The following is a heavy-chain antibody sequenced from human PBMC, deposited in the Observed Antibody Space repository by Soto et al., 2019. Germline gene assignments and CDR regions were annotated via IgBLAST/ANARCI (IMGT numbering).Heavy chain of an antibody. CDR1: GFTFSSYA. J-gene: IGHJ4*02. D-gene: IGHD3-9*01. Sequence: GGSLRLSCAASGFTFSSYAMSWVRQAPGRGLEWVSAISGSGGSTYYADSVKGRFTISRDNSKNTLYLQMNSLRAEDTAVYYCAKDSGTGYYLYYFDYWGQGTLVTVSS. CDR2: ISGSGGST. V-gene: IGHV3-23*01. CDR3: AKDSGTGYYLYYFDY.